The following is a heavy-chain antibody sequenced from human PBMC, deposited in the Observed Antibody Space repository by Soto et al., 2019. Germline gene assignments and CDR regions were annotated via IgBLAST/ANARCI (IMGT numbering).Heavy chain of an antibody. V-gene: IGHV1-69*02. CDR3: ARGTHDYGDYVLSDYYYYYMDV. CDR1: GGTFSSYT. D-gene: IGHD4-17*01. Sequence: SVKVSCKASGGTFSSYTISWVRQAPGQGLEWMGRIIPILGIANYAQKFQGRVTITADKSTSTAYMELSSLRSEDTSVYYCARGTHDYGDYVLSDYYYYYMDVWGKRTTVTVSS. J-gene: IGHJ6*03. CDR2: IIPILGIA.